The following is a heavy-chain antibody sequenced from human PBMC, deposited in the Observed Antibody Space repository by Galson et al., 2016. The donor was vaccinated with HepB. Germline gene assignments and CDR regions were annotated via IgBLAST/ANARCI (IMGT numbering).Heavy chain of an antibody. CDR2: IGTAGDT. CDR3: ARGGRSNGRNFHDFFDI. D-gene: IGHD6-19*01. V-gene: IGHV3-13*01. CDR1: GFPFSMYD. J-gene: IGHJ3*02. Sequence: SLRLSCAASGFPFSMYDMHWVRQVTGKGLEWVSGIGTAGDTYYSGSVKGRFTISRENAKNSLYLQMNSLRAGDAAVYYCARGGRSNGRNFHDFFDIWGQGTMGAVAS.